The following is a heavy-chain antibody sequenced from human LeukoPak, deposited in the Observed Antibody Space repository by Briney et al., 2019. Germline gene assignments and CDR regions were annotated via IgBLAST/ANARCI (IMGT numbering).Heavy chain of an antibody. CDR2: IISSGTSI. CDR3: ARDSYYYDSSGPQV. CDR1: GFTISSYS. D-gene: IGHD3-22*01. V-gene: IGHV3-21*01. J-gene: IGHJ4*02. Sequence: PGGSLRLSCVASGFTISSYSMNWVRQAPGKGLEWVSSIISSGTSIYYADSVKGRFTISRDNAKNSVYLQMNSLRAEDTAVYYCARDSYYYDSSGPQVWGQGTLVTVPS.